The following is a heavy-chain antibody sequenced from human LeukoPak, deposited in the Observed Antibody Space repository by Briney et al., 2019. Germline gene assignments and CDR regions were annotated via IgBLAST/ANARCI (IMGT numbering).Heavy chain of an antibody. CDR3: AKLGASWFGESFDY. J-gene: IGHJ4*02. D-gene: IGHD3-10*01. CDR2: IDGGGTSP. Sequence: GGSLSLSYAASGFTFSNYAMSWVRRAPGNGLGWVSAIDGGGTSPYYAASVEGRYTTSRDNSKNTLSLQINSLRAEETALYYCAKLGASWFGESFDYWGQGTLVTVPS. V-gene: IGHV3-23*01. CDR1: GFTFSNYA.